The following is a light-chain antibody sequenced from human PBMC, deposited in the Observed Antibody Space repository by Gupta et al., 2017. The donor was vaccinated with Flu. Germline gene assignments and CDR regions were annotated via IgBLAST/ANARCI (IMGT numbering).Light chain of an antibody. CDR3: QQRSKWPDT. Sequence: EITLTQSPHTLSLSQGERATLPCRASQSVGNYLAWYRQKPGQAPRLLIYDASYRATDIPARFSGSGSGTDFTLTISSLEPDDFGVYYCQQRSKWPDTFGQGTNLEIK. V-gene: IGKV3-11*01. CDR1: QSVGNY. CDR2: DAS. J-gene: IGKJ2*01.